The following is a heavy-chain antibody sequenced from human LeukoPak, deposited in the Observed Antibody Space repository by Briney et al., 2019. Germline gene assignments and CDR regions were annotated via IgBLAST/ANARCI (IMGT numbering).Heavy chain of an antibody. V-gene: IGHV4-38-2*02. CDR3: ARAGTNLGDYDY. CDR1: GYSISSGHY. D-gene: IGHD4-17*01. J-gene: IGHJ4*02. CDR2: MFHSGST. Sequence: SETLSLTCTVSGYSISSGHYWAWIRQSPEKGLEWIASMFHSGSTYYNPSLKSRVTTSADTSKNEFSLELSSVTAADTAVYYCARAGTNLGDYDYWGQGTLVTVSS.